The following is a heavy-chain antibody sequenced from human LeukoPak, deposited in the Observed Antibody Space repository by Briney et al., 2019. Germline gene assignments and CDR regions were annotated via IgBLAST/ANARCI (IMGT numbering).Heavy chain of an antibody. J-gene: IGHJ4*02. CDR2: IKQDSSAS. CDR3: VGSLGY. CDR1: GFKFSHYW. V-gene: IGHV3-7*01. Sequence: PGGSLRLSCEASGFKFSHYWMSWVRQVPGKGPEWVANIKQDSSASFYLDSMKGRVTISRDNAKNSLYLQMYRLRVEDTAVYYCVGSLGYWGQGTLVTISS.